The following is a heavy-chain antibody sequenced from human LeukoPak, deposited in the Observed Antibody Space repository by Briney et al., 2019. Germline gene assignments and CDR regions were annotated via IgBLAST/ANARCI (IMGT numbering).Heavy chain of an antibody. Sequence: GGSLRLSCAASGFTFSSYDMTWVRQAPGKGLEWVSGINWNGGSTGYADSVKGRFTISRDNAKNFFYLQMNSLRAEDTALYFCARVGPHLGDYHYDSSGFSSRYFDYWGQGTLVTVSS. CDR3: ARVGPHLGDYHYDSSGFSSRYFDY. D-gene: IGHD3-22*01. CDR1: GFTFSSYD. V-gene: IGHV3-20*04. J-gene: IGHJ4*02. CDR2: INWNGGST.